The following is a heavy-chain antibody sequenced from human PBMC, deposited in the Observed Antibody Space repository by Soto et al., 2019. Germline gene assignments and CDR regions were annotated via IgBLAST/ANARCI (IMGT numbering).Heavy chain of an antibody. J-gene: IGHJ4*02. CDR2: IDAGNGNT. Sequence: ASVKVSCKASGYTFTSYAMHWVRQAPGQRLEWMGWIDAGNGNTKYSQKFQGRVTITRDTSASTAYMELSSLRSEDTAVYYCARATRIAVAAVYWGQGTLVTVSS. V-gene: IGHV1-3*01. CDR3: ARATRIAVAAVY. D-gene: IGHD6-19*01. CDR1: GYTFTSYA.